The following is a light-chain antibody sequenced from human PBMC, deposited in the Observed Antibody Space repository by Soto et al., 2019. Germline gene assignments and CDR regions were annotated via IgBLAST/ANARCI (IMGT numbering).Light chain of an antibody. V-gene: IGLV1-51*01. CDR1: SSKIGNNY. Sequence: QSVLTQPPSVSAAPGQKVTISCSGSSSKIGNNYVSWYQQLPGTAPKLLIYDNNKRPSGIPDRFSGSKSGTSATLGITGLQTGDEADYYCGAWDDSLSAVFGGGTKVTVL. J-gene: IGLJ2*01. CDR3: GAWDDSLSAV. CDR2: DNN.